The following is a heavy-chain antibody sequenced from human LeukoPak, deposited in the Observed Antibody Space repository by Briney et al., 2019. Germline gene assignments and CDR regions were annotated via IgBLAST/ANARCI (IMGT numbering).Heavy chain of an antibody. CDR1: GNTFTAYY. CDR2: INPNSGGT. Sequence: GASVKVSCKASGNTFTAYYIHWVRQAPGQGLEWMGRINPNSGGTDCAQNFRGRVTLTRDTSISTAYMDLTRLRSDDTAVYYCASDQAGSVNSFDPWGQGTLVTVSS. CDR3: ASDQAGSVNSFDP. V-gene: IGHV1-2*06. J-gene: IGHJ5*02.